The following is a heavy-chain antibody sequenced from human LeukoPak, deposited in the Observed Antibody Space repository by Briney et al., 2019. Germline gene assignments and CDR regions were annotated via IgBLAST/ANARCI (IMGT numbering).Heavy chain of an antibody. CDR1: GGSIGSSNW. Sequence: SETLSLTCAVSGGSIGSSNWWSWARQPPGKGLEWLGYNYYSGSSNYNPSLKSRVTISADTSKNQFSLKLSSVTAADTAVYYCARVPRSYYYYYYMDVWGKGTTVTVSS. J-gene: IGHJ6*03. CDR2: NYYSGSS. CDR3: ARVPRSYYYYYYMDV. V-gene: IGHV4-4*02.